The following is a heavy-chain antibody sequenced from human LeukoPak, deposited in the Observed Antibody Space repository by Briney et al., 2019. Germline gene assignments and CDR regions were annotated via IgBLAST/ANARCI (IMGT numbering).Heavy chain of an antibody. CDR2: IYYGENT. Sequence: SETLSLTCTVSGYSISSGYYWGWIRQPPGKGLEWIGNIYYGENTYYNPSLKSRVTISIDTSKNQFYLKLSSLTAADTAVYYCARRDDSSGYHKIFDYWGPGTLVTVSS. J-gene: IGHJ4*02. D-gene: IGHD3-22*01. V-gene: IGHV4-38-2*02. CDR1: GYSISSGYY. CDR3: ARRDDSSGYHKIFDY.